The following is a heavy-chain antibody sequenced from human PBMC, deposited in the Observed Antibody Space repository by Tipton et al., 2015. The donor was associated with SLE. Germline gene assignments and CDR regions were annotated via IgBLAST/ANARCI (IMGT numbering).Heavy chain of an antibody. CDR2: IKQDGSEK. D-gene: IGHD3-22*01. J-gene: IGHJ4*02. CDR3: ARDHDYYDSSGYYYYHYFDS. V-gene: IGHV3-7*01. Sequence: SLRLSCAASGFTFSSYWMSWVRQAPGKGLEWVANIKQDGSEKYYVDSVKGRFTISRDNAENSLYLQMNSLRAEDTAVYYCARDHDYYDSSGYYYYHYFDSWGQGTLVTVSS. CDR1: GFTFSSYW.